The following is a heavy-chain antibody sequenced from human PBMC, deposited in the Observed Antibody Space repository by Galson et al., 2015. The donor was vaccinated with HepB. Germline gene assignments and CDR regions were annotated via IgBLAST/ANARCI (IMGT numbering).Heavy chain of an antibody. D-gene: IGHD6-13*01. CDR1: GYSFTSYW. CDR3: ARQPPLYSSSWYPSLD. Sequence: QSGAEVTKPGESLRISCKGSGYSFTSYWISWVRQMPGKGLEWMGRIDPSDSYTNYSPSFQGHVTISADKSISTAYLQWSSLKASDTAMYYCARQPPLYSSSWYPSLDWGQGTLVTVSS. J-gene: IGHJ4*02. CDR2: IDPSDSYT. V-gene: IGHV5-10-1*01.